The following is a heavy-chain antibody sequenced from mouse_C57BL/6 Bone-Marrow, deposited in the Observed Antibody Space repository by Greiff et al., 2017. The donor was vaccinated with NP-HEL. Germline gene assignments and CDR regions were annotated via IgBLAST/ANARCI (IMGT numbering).Heavy chain of an antibody. J-gene: IGHJ2*01. CDR2: ISSGSSTI. Sequence: EVKLVESGGGLVKPGGSLKLSCAASGFTFSDYGMHWVRQAPEKGLEWVAYISSGSSTIYYADTVKGRFTISRDNAKNTLFLQMTSLRSEDTAMYYCARSSSGPRRYYFDYWGQGTTLTVSS. D-gene: IGHD3-2*02. CDR1: GFTFSDYG. V-gene: IGHV5-17*01. CDR3: ARSSSGPRRYYFDY.